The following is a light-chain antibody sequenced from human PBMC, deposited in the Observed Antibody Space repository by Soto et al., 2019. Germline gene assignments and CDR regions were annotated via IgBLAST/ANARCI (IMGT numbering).Light chain of an antibody. J-gene: IGKJ2*01. CDR1: QSVSSS. Sequence: EIVLTQSPAIVSLSPGERATLSCRASQSVSSSLAWYQQRPGQAPRLLIYDTSKRATGIPARFSGSGSGTDFTLTISSLEPEDFAVYYCQQRSNWPPRNTFGQGTKLELK. CDR2: DTS. V-gene: IGKV3-11*01. CDR3: QQRSNWPPRNT.